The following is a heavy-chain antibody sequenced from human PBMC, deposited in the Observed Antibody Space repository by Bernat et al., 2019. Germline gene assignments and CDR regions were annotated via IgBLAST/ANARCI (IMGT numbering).Heavy chain of an antibody. CDR1: GFTFSSYS. D-gene: IGHD3-22*01. V-gene: IGHV3-21*01. Sequence: EVQLVESGGGLVKPGGSLRLSCAASGFTFSSYSMNWVRQAPGKGLEWVSSISSSYIYYADSVKGRFTISRDNAKNSLYLQMNSLRAEDTAVYYCARDKVGSYYDSSGFVDYWGQGTLVTVSS. CDR3: ARDKVGSYYDSSGFVDY. CDR2: ISSSYI. J-gene: IGHJ4*02.